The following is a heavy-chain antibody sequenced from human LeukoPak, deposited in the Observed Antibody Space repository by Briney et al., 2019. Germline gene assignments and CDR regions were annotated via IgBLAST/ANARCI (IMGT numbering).Heavy chain of an antibody. Sequence: PSETLSLTCTVSGGSISSYHWSWIRQPPGKGLEWIGYIYYSGSTNYNPSLKSRVTISVDTSKNQFSLKLSSVTAADTAVYYCASLFGGVIDYWGQGTLVTVSS. D-gene: IGHD3-16*01. CDR3: ASLFGGVIDY. CDR1: GGSISSYH. J-gene: IGHJ4*02. CDR2: IYYSGST. V-gene: IGHV4-59*01.